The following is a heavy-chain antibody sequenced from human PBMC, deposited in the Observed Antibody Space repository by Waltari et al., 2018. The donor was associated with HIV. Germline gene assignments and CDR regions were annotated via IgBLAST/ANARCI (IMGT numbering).Heavy chain of an antibody. J-gene: IGHJ4*02. CDR2: IYHSGST. V-gene: IGHV4-4*02. D-gene: IGHD1-26*01. CDR3: ARGGGIVGATTRKDFDY. Sequence: QVQLQESGPGLVKPSGTLSLTCAVSGGSISSSNWWSWVRQPPGKGLEWIGEIYHSGSTNYNPALKSRVTISVDKSKNQFSLKLSSVTAADTAVYYCARGGGIVGATTRKDFDYWGQGTLVTVSS. CDR1: GGSISSSNW.